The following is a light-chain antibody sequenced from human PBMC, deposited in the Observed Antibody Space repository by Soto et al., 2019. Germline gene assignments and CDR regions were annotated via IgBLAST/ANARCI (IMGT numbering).Light chain of an antibody. J-gene: IGKJ4*01. CDR1: QGITSY. CDR2: GAS. V-gene: IGKV1-9*01. CDR3: QQTRSYPST. Sequence: IQLTQSPSSLSASVGDSVTITRRASQGITSYLAWYQQKPGKAPNLLIYGASTLQSGVPSRFSGSGSGTDFTLTISSLQAEDFATYYCQQTRSYPSTFGGGTKVDIK.